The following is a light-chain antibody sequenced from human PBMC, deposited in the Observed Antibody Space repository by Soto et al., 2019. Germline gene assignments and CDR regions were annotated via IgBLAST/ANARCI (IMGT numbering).Light chain of an antibody. CDR2: EVS. J-gene: IGLJ2*01. CDR3: SSYAGSNNLV. CDR1: SSDVGGYNY. V-gene: IGLV2-8*01. Sequence: QSALTQPPSASGSPGQSVTISCTGTSSDVGGYNYVSWYQQHPGKAPKLMIYEVSKWPSGVPDRFSGSKSSNTASLTVSGLQAEDEADYYCSSYAGSNNLVFGGGTKLTVL.